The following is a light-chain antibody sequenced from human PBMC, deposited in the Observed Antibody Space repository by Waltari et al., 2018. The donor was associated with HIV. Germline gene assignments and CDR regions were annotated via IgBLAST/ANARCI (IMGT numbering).Light chain of an antibody. Sequence: SYELTQPPSVSVSPGQTASITCSGDNLGTTYACWYQQKPGHSPLLVIYQDNKRPSGIPARFSGSNSGNTATLTISGAQALDEADYFCQAWDSNTAVFGGGTKLTVL. CDR3: QAWDSNTAV. V-gene: IGLV3-1*01. CDR2: QDN. CDR1: NLGTTY. J-gene: IGLJ3*02.